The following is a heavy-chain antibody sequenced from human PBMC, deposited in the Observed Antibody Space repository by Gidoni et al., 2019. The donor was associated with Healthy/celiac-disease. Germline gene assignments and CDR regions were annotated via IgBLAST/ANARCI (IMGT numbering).Heavy chain of an antibody. Sequence: EVQLLESGGGLVQPGGSLRLSCAASGFTFSSYAMSWVRQAPGTGLEWVSAISGIGGSKDYADSVKGRFTISRDNSKNTLYLQMNSLRAEDTAVYYCAAWLGGGGHDYWGQGTLVTVSS. CDR3: AAWLGGGGHDY. J-gene: IGHJ4*02. CDR2: ISGIGGSK. CDR1: GFTFSSYA. V-gene: IGHV3-23*01. D-gene: IGHD3-10*01.